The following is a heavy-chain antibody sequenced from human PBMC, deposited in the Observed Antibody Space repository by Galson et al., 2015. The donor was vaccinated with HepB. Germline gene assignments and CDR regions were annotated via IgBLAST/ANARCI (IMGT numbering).Heavy chain of an antibody. D-gene: IGHD3-22*01. V-gene: IGHV3-48*02. CDR1: GFTFSSYS. J-gene: IGHJ4*02. CDR2: ISSSSSTI. Sequence: SLRLSCAASGFTFSSYSMNWVRQAPGKGLEWVSYISSSSSTIYYADSVKGRFTISRDNAKNSLYLQMNSLRDEDTAVYYCARVAPLSYYYGSSGYYYFDYWGQGTLVTVSS. CDR3: ARVAPLSYYYGSSGYYYFDY.